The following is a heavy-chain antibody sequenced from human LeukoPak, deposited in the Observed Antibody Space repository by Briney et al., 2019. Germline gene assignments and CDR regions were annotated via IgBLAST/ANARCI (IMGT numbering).Heavy chain of an antibody. J-gene: IGHJ4*02. V-gene: IGHV3-21*01. Sequence: TGGSLRLSCAASGFTFSSYSMNWVRQAPGKGLEWVSSISSSSYIYYADSVKGRFTISRDNAKNSLYLQMNSLRAEDTAVYYCARDGYCGLGSYVYWGQGTLVTVSS. CDR1: GFTFSSYS. D-gene: IGHD3-10*01. CDR2: ISSSSYI. CDR3: ARDGYCGLGSYVY.